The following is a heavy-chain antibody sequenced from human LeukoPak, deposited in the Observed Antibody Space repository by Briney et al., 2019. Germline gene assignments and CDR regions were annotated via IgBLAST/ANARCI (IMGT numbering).Heavy chain of an antibody. CDR2: IYYSGST. CDR3: ARSWIHPMAPGCYFDY. CDR1: GGSISSYY. D-gene: IGHD5-18*01. V-gene: IGHV4-59*01. J-gene: IGHJ4*02. Sequence: SETLSLTCTVSGGSISSYYWSWIRQPPGKGLEWIGYIYYSGSTNYNPSLKRRVTISVGTSKNQVSLKLSSVTAADTSVYYCARSWIHPMAPGCYFDYWGQGTLVTVSS.